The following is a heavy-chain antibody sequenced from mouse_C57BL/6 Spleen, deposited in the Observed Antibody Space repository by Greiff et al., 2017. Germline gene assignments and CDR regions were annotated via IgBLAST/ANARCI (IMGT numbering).Heavy chain of an antibody. Sequence: QVQLQQPGAELVMPGASVKLSCKASGYTFTSYWMHWVKQRPGQGLEWIGEIDPSDSYTNYNQKFKGKSTLTVDKSSSTAYMQLSSLTSEDSAVYYCARSGTTGVDFDYWGQGTTLTVSS. V-gene: IGHV1-69*01. D-gene: IGHD1-1*01. CDR3: ARSGTTGVDFDY. CDR2: IDPSDSYT. CDR1: GYTFTSYW. J-gene: IGHJ2*01.